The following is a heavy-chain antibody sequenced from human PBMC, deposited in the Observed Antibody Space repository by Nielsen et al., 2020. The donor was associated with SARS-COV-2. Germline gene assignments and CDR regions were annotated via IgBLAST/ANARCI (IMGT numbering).Heavy chain of an antibody. D-gene: IGHD6-19*01. CDR3: ATEFAAIAVAGTLFY. CDR1: GYTFTGSY. CDR2: INPNSGAT. J-gene: IGHJ4*02. V-gene: IGHV1-2*06. Sequence: ASVKVSCKASGYTFTGSYVHWVRQAPGQGLEWMGLINPNSGATNYAQKFQGRVTMTRDTSISTAYMELSRLRSEDTAVYYCATEFAAIAVAGTLFYWGQGTLVTVSS.